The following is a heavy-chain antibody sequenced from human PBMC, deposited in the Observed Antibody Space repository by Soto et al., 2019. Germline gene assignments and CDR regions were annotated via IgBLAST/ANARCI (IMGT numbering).Heavy chain of an antibody. CDR1: GGSISSRSYS. CDR2: IYYSGSS. Sequence: QLQLQESGPGLVKPSETLSLTCSVSGGSISSRSYSWGWIRQPPGKGLEWFVTIYYSGSSNYDPSLESRVTISVDTSKNLFSLTLSSVTAADTAVYYCVRLAGYCTGASCYGHYAMDGWGQGTTVTVSS. D-gene: IGHD2-8*02. CDR3: VRLAGYCTGASCYGHYAMDG. J-gene: IGHJ6*02. V-gene: IGHV4-39*01.